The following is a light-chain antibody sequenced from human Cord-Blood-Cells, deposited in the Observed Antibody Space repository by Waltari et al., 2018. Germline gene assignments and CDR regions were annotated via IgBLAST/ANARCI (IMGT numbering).Light chain of an antibody. CDR3: CSYAGSSTFKV. J-gene: IGLJ2*01. Sequence: QSALTQPASVSGSPGQSITISCTGTSSDFGSYNLVSWYQQHPGKAPKLMIYEGSKRPSGVSNRFSGSKSGNTASLTISGLQAEDEADYYCCSYAGSSTFKVFGGGTKLTVL. CDR1: SSDFGSYNL. V-gene: IGLV2-23*03. CDR2: EGS.